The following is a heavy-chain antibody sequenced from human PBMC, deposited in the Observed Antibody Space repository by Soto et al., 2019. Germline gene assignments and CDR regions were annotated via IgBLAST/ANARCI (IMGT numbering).Heavy chain of an antibody. CDR2: ISAYNGNT. D-gene: IGHD6-6*01. J-gene: IGHJ6*02. V-gene: IGHV1-18*01. CDR1: GYTFTSYG. CDR3: ARAPVAARHEVHYYYGMNV. Sequence: ASVKVSCKASGYTFTSYGISWVRQAPGQGLEWMGWISAYNGNTNYAQKLQGRVTMTTDTSTSTAYMELRSLRSDDTAVYYCARAPVAARHEVHYYYGMNVWGQGTTVTLS.